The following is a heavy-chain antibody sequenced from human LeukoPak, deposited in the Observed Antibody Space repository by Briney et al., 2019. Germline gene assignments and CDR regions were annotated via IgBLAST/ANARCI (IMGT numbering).Heavy chain of an antibody. CDR1: GYSFTDYW. V-gene: IGHV5-51*01. CDR2: IYPDDSDT. CDR3: AKTYYYGSGTPADAFDI. J-gene: IGHJ3*02. Sequence: RGESLKISCKGSGYSFTDYWIGWVRQMPGKGLEWMGLIYPDDSDTRYSPSFQGQVTISADKTANTAFLQWSSLKASDTAMYYCAKTYYYGSGTPADAFDIWGQGTMVTISS. D-gene: IGHD3-10*01.